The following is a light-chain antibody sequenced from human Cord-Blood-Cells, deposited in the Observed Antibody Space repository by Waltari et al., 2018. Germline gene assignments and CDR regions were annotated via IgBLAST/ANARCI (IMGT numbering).Light chain of an antibody. CDR2: DVS. J-gene: IGLJ3*02. CDR3: SSDTSSSTWV. CDR1: TSDVGGSNY. Sequence: QSALTQPASVSGSPGQSITISCTGTTSDVGGSNYVSWYQQHPGKAPKLMLYDVSNRPSGVSNRFSGSKAGNTASLTISGLQAEDEADYYCSSDTSSSTWVFGGGTKLTVL. V-gene: IGLV2-14*03.